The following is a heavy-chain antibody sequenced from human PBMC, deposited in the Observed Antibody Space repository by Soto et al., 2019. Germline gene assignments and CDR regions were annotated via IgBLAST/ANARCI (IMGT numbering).Heavy chain of an antibody. D-gene: IGHD2-15*01. CDR3: ARGGWSLDY. CDR2: IHYSGST. Sequence: QVQLQESGPGLVKPSETLSLTCSVSGGSIISHYWSWIRQPPGKGLEGIGYIHYSGSTDYNPFLKGRLTISVDTFKKQFSLQLSSVTAADTAVYYCARGGWSLDYWGQGTLVTVSS. J-gene: IGHJ4*02. CDR1: GGSIISHY. V-gene: IGHV4-59*11.